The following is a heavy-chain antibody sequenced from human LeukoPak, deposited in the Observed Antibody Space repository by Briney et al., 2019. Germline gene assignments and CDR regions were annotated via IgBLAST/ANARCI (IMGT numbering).Heavy chain of an antibody. V-gene: IGHV4-59*01. J-gene: IGHJ3*02. Sequence: GGASNSLDRSALRQSPEKGLEWIGYIYYSTNYNPSLKSRVTISKDTSKNQFSLRLGSVTAADTAMFFCARDRYNWNGGSALDIWGHGTMVTVSS. CDR3: ARDRYNWNGGSALDI. CDR2: IYYST. CDR1: GGASNSLD. D-gene: IGHD1-1*01.